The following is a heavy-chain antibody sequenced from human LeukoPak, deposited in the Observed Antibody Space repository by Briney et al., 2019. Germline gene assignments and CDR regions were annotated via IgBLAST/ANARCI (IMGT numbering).Heavy chain of an antibody. CDR2: IYFSGSS. CDR1: GGSINNYY. V-gene: IGHV4-4*07. CDR3: AREGFGSWDYFYYYMDV. Sequence: SETLSLTCTVSGGSINNYYWSWIRQTAGKGLEWIGRIYFSGSSNYNPSLKSRVAMSVDTSKNQFSLKLSSLTAADTAVYYCAREGFGSWDYFYYYMDVWGKGTTVTISS. D-gene: IGHD3-10*01. J-gene: IGHJ6*03.